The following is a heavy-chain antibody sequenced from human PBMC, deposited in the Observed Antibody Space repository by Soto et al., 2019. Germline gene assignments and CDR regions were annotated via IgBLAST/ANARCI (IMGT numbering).Heavy chain of an antibody. J-gene: IGHJ4*02. CDR1: GFTFSSYA. V-gene: IGHV3-64*01. CDR2: ISSNGGST. D-gene: IGHD3-16*02. Sequence: GGSLRLSCAASGFTFSSYAMHWVRQAPGKGLEYVSAISSNGGSTYYANSVKGRFTISRDNSKNRLYLQMGSLRAEDMAVYYCARGLHLGELSLGAPKHWGQGTLVTVSS. CDR3: ARGLHLGELSLGAPKH.